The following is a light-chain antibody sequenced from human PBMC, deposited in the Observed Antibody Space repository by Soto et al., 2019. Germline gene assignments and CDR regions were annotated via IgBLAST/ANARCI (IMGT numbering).Light chain of an antibody. CDR1: QDISNL. Sequence: DIQMTQSPSSLSASVGDRVTITLQATQDISNLLNWFQQKPGKAPKLLIYDASNLETGVPSRFSGSGSGTDFTFTISSLQAEDIATYYCQQYENLPITFGQGTRLEIK. V-gene: IGKV1-33*01. J-gene: IGKJ5*01. CDR3: QQYENLPIT. CDR2: DAS.